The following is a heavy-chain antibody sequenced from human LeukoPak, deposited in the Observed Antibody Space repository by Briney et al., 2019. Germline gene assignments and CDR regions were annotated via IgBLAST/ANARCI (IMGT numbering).Heavy chain of an antibody. Sequence: ASVKVSCKASGYTFTSYGISWVRQAPGQGLEWMAWINPTSGGTNYAQKFQGRVTVTRDTSINTAYMELSRLTSDDTAVYYCARELEYSSSSHFDYWGQGTLVTVSS. V-gene: IGHV1-2*02. CDR1: GYTFTSYG. D-gene: IGHD6-6*01. J-gene: IGHJ4*02. CDR2: INPTSGGT. CDR3: ARELEYSSSSHFDY.